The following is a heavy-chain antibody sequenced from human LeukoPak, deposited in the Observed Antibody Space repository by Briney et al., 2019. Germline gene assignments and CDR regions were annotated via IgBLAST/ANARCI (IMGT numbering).Heavy chain of an antibody. D-gene: IGHD5-24*01. Sequence: ASVKVSCKASGYTFTGYYMHWVRQAPGQGLEWMGWINPKSGSTKYAQKFQGRVTMTRDTSISTAYMELSSLRSEDTAVYYCARYTGDGPSYWGQGTLVTVSS. CDR1: GYTFTGYY. V-gene: IGHV1-2*02. CDR3: ARYTGDGPSY. CDR2: INPKSGST. J-gene: IGHJ4*02.